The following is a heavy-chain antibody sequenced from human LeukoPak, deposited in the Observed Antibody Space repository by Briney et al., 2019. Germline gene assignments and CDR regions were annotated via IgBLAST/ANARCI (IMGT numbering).Heavy chain of an antibody. CDR3: ATEQLAAAGTVLDY. Sequence: GGSLRLSCAASGFTFSSYSMDWVRQAPGKGLEWVSSISSSSSYIYYADSVKGRFTISRDNAKNSLYLQMNSLRAEDTAVYYCATEQLAAAGTVLDYWGQGTLVTVSS. V-gene: IGHV3-21*01. CDR2: ISSSSSYI. D-gene: IGHD6-13*01. J-gene: IGHJ4*02. CDR1: GFTFSSYS.